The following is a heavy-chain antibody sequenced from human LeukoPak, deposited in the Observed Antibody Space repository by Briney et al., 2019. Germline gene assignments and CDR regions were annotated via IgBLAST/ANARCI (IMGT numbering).Heavy chain of an antibody. V-gene: IGHV4-59*11. Sequence: SETLSLTCTVSGGSISSHYCSCSRQPPGKGVEWSGYIYYSVSTNYNPSLKTRVTISVYPSKNQFSLKLSYVTAADTAVYYCASDRHYDFWSPSYMDVWGKGTTVTVSS. J-gene: IGHJ6*03. CDR1: GGSISSHY. D-gene: IGHD3-3*01. CDR2: IYYSVST. CDR3: ASDRHYDFWSPSYMDV.